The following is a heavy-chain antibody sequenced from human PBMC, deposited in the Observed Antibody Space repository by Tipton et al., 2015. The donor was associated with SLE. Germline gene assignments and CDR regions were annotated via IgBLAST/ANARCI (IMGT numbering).Heavy chain of an antibody. D-gene: IGHD3-3*01. CDR2: ISFGGGTT. V-gene: IGHV3-48*03. Sequence: GSLRLSCAASGFIFSSYNMNWVRQAPGKGLEWLSHISFGGGTTTYADSLKGRFTISRDNAKNSLYLQMKSLRAEDTAVYYCARDRWHNDFWSAFDSWGQGTLVTVSS. J-gene: IGHJ4*02. CDR3: ARDRWHNDFWSAFDS. CDR1: GFIFSSYN.